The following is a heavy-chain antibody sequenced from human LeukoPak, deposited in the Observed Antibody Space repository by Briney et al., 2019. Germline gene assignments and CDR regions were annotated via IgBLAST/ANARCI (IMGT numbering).Heavy chain of an antibody. CDR3: ARAQKGYYFDY. CDR2: IYSGGST. J-gene: IGHJ4*02. V-gene: IGHV3-53*01. Sequence: GGSLRLSCAASGFTFSSYAMSWVRQAPGKGLEWVSIIYSGGSTHYADSVKGRFTISRDNSKNTMYLQMNSLRAEDTAVYYCARAQKGYYFDYWGQGTLVTVSS. CDR1: GFTFSSYA.